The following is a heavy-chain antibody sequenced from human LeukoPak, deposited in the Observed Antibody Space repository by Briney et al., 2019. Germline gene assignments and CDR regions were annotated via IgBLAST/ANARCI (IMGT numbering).Heavy chain of an antibody. V-gene: IGHV3-23*01. CDR1: GFTFTNYV. J-gene: IGHJ4*02. CDR2: ISVSGADT. D-gene: IGHD3-10*01. Sequence: GGSLRLSCAASGFTFTNYVMTWVRQAPGKGLEWVSGISVSGADTYYADSVKGRFTISRDNSKNTLYLQMNSLRAEDTAVYYCAKEFQNYYGSGSYSPFDYWGQGTLVTVSS. CDR3: AKEFQNYYGSGSYSPFDY.